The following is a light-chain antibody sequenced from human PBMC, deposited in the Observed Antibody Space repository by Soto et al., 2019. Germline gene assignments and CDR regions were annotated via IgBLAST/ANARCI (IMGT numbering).Light chain of an antibody. Sequence: QSALTQPPSASGSPGQSVTISCSGTSSDVGAYNYVSWYQQHPGKVPKLMVYEVNKRPSEVPDRFSGSKSGNTASLTVSGLQAEDEADYYCTSYAGGNNVFGTGTKVTVL. CDR1: SSDVGAYNY. V-gene: IGLV2-8*01. J-gene: IGLJ1*01. CDR3: TSYAGGNNV. CDR2: EVN.